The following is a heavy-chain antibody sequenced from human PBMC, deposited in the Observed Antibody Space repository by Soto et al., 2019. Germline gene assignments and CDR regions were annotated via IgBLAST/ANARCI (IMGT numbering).Heavy chain of an antibody. CDR2: MYHSGIT. V-gene: IGHV4-38-2*01. D-gene: IGHD6-6*01. Sequence: SETLSLTCAVSGYSIRSGYFWGWIRQPPGKGLEWIGSMYHSGITYYNLSLKSRVTISVDTSKNQLCLKLSSATAADTAVYYCARSMYSTSAQLYYGMDVWGQGTTVT. J-gene: IGHJ6*02. CDR1: GYSIRSGYF. CDR3: ARSMYSTSAQLYYGMDV.